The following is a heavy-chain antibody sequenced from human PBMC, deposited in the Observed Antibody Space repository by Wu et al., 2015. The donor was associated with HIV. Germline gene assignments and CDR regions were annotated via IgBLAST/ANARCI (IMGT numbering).Heavy chain of an antibody. CDR2: INPNSGAK. Sequence: QVQLVQSGAEVKKPGASVKVSCKASGYTFSGYYIHWVRQAPGQGLEWMGWINPNSGAKNHAQNFQGRVTMTRDTSISTTYMDLSGLTLNDTAVYYCARDARFSNTAWYYFDYWGQGTLVTVSS. V-gene: IGHV1-2*02. J-gene: IGHJ4*02. CDR1: GYTFSGYY. D-gene: IGHD2-21*02. CDR3: ARDARFSNTAWYYFDY.